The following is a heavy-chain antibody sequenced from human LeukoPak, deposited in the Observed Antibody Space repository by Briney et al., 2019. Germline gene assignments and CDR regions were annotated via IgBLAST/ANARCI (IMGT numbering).Heavy chain of an antibody. V-gene: IGHV3-7*01. CDR2: IKEDGSEK. J-gene: IGHJ4*02. CDR1: GFTFSTYW. D-gene: IGHD3-22*01. CDR3: ARDSSGYQ. Sequence: PGGSLRLSSAASGFTFSTYWMSWVRQAPGKGLEWVANIKEDGSEKYYGDSVKGRFTISRDNAKNSLNLEMNSLRVEDTAVYYCARDSSGYQWGQGTLVTVSS.